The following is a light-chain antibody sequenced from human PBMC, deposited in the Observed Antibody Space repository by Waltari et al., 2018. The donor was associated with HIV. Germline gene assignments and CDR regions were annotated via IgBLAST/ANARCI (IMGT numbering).Light chain of an antibody. CDR2: DTS. V-gene: IGKV1-39*01. J-gene: IGKJ3*01. Sequence: DTQMTQSPSPLSASVGDRVTITCRASQNIDNYLSWYQQKPGNAPRLLIYDTSDVQSGVRSRFSGSGSGTDFTLTISSLQPEDFETYFCLQSFITPLTFGPGTKVDVK. CDR1: QNIDNY. CDR3: LQSFITPLT.